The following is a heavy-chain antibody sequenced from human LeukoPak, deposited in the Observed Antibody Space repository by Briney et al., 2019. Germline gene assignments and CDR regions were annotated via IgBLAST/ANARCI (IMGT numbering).Heavy chain of an antibody. J-gene: IGHJ4*02. CDR3: ARDLNY. CDR1: GFTVNNNY. V-gene: IGHV3-53*01. CDR2: IDTGVNK. Sequence: PGGCLRLSCAASGFTVNNNYMSWVRQAPGKGLEWVSIIDTGVNKYYADSVKGRFTMSRENSKNTLYLQMNSLRVEDTAVYYCARDLNYWGQGTLVTVSS.